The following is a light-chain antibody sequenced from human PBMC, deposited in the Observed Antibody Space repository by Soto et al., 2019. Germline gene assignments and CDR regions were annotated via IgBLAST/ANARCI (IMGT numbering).Light chain of an antibody. Sequence: QSVLTQPASVSGSPGQSITISCTGTSSDVGGYNYVSWYQQHPGKAPKLMIYEVSNRPSGVSNRFSGSKSGNTASLTISGLQAEDEADYYCSSYTSSSTPTHSRVFGGGTKVTVL. CDR3: SSYTSSSTPTHSRV. V-gene: IGLV2-14*01. J-gene: IGLJ2*01. CDR2: EVS. CDR1: SSDVGGYNY.